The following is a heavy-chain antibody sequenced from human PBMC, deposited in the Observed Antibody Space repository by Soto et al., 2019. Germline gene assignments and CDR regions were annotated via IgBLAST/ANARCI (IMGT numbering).Heavy chain of an antibody. Sequence: EVQLVESGGGLVQPGGSLRLSCAASGFTFSNSWIHWVRQAPGKGLVWVSRINSGGTTTNYADSVKGRFTISRDNAKNTLYLQLNSMRVEDTAVYYCVNGGYTGAGRSYFDSWGQGTLVPVSS. CDR1: GFTFSNSW. D-gene: IGHD5-12*01. CDR2: INSGGTTT. CDR3: VNGGYTGAGRSYFDS. V-gene: IGHV3-74*01. J-gene: IGHJ4*02.